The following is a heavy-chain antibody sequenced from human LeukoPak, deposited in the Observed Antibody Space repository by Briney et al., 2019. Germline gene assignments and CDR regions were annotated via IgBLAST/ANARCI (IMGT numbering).Heavy chain of an antibody. J-gene: IGHJ4*02. V-gene: IGHV1-2*02. CDR3: ARDHGGYETEYYFDY. CDR1: GYTFTGYY. CDR2: INPNSGGT. D-gene: IGHD5-12*01. Sequence: ASVKVSCKASGYTFTGYYMHWVRQAPGQGLEWMGWINPNSGGTNYAQKFRGRVTMTTDSSTSTAYIDLRSLRSDDTAVYYCARDHGGYETEYYFDYWGQGTLVTVSS.